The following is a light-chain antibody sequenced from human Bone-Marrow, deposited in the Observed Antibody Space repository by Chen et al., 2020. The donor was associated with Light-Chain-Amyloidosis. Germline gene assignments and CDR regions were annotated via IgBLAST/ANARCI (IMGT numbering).Light chain of an antibody. CDR2: EDN. J-gene: IGLJ2*01. CDR3: CSYGGRGSLDVV. V-gene: IGLV2-23*01. Sequence: QSALTTPASVSGSPGQSITISCTETSSDVGSYNLVSWYQQHPDKAPKLMIYEDNIRPSGVSSRFSGSKSGNTASLTISGLQAEDQADYYCCSYGGRGSLDVVFGGGTKLTVL. CDR1: SSDVGSYNL.